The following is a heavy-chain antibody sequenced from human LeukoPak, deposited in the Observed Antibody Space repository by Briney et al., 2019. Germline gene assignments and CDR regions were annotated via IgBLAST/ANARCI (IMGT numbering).Heavy chain of an antibody. CDR3: ARYQGHCSSTSCYRNWFDP. V-gene: IGHV1-46*01. Sequence: ASVKVSCKASGYTFTSYYMHWVRQAPGQGLEWMGIINPSGGSTSYAQKFQGRVTMTRDTSTSTVYMELSSLRSEDTAVYYCARYQGHCSSTSCYRNWFDPWGQGTLVTVSS. CDR1: GYTFTSYY. D-gene: IGHD2-2*02. CDR2: INPSGGST. J-gene: IGHJ5*02.